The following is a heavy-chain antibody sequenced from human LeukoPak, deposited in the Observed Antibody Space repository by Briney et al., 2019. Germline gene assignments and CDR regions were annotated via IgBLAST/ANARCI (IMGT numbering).Heavy chain of an antibody. CDR3: ARGNRGLPNFDY. D-gene: IGHD1-14*01. Sequence: SETLSLTCTVSGGSISSSSYYWGWIRQPPGKGLEWIGSIYYSGSTYYNPSLKSRVTISVDTSKNQFSLKLSSVTAADTAVYYCARGNRGLPNFDYWGQGTLVTVSS. CDR1: GGSISSSSYY. CDR2: IYYSGST. V-gene: IGHV4-39*07. J-gene: IGHJ4*02.